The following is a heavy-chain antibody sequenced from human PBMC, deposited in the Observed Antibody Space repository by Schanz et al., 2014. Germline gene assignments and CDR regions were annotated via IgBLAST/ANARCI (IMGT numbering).Heavy chain of an antibody. J-gene: IGHJ5*02. CDR2: IVPIAGIT. Sequence: QVQLVQSGAEVKKPGSSVKVSCKASGYTFTSYFIHWVRQAPGQGLEWMGRIVPIAGITNYAQRFQGRVTITADKSSDTAYMELSSLRSEDTAVYYCAREVGLYDRGWFDPWGQGTLVTVSS. CDR1: GYTFTSYF. CDR3: AREVGLYDRGWFDP. D-gene: IGHD3-22*01. V-gene: IGHV1-69*09.